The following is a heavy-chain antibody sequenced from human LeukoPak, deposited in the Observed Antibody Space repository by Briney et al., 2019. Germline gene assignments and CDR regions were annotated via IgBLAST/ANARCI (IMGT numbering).Heavy chain of an antibody. CDR2: ISSSSSTI. Sequence: GGSLRLSCAASGFTFSSYSMNWVRQAPGKGLEWVSYISSSSSTIYYADSVKGRFTISRDNAKDSLYLQMNSLRAEDTAVYYCARPLGGNWFDPWGQGTLVTVSS. CDR3: ARPLGGNWFDP. CDR1: GFTFSSYS. V-gene: IGHV3-48*01. J-gene: IGHJ5*02. D-gene: IGHD7-27*01.